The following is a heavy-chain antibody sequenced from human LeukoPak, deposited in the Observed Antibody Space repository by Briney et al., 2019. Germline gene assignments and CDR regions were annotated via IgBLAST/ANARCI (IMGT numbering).Heavy chain of an antibody. J-gene: IGHJ4*02. CDR1: GYTFTGYY. D-gene: IGHD6-6*01. V-gene: IGHV1-46*01. CDR2: INPSGGST. Sequence: ASVKVPCKASGYTFTGYYMHWVRQAPGQGLEWVGIINPSGGSTSYAQKFQGRVTMTRDTSTSTVHMELSSLRSEDTAVYYCAREFRVGSSGTNWGQGTLVTVSS. CDR3: AREFRVGSSGTN.